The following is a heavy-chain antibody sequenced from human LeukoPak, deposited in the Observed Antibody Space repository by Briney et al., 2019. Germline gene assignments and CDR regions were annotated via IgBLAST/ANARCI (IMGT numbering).Heavy chain of an antibody. CDR1: GFTFSSYA. D-gene: IGHD3-10*02. CDR3: AKLPVPHRYFDY. Sequence: GGSLRLSCAASGFTFSSYAMSWVRQAPGKVLEWVSAISGSGGSTYYADSVKGRFTISRDNSKNTLYLQMNSLRAEDTAVYYCAKLPVPHRYFDYWGQGTLVTVSS. J-gene: IGHJ4*02. CDR2: ISGSGGST. V-gene: IGHV3-23*01.